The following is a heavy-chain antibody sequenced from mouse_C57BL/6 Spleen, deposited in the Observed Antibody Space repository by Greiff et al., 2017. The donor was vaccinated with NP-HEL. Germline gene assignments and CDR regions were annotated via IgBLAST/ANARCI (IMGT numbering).Heavy chain of an antibody. CDR1: GYTFTTYP. Sequence: VQLQQSGAELVKPGASVKMSCKASGYTFTTYPIEWLKQNHGQSLEWIGNFHPYNDDTKYTEKFKGKATLTVETSSSTVYVELRRLTSDDSSVYYCARNSYYFDYWGQGTTLTVSS. V-gene: IGHV1-47*01. CDR2: FHPYNDDT. CDR3: ARNSYYFDY. J-gene: IGHJ2*01.